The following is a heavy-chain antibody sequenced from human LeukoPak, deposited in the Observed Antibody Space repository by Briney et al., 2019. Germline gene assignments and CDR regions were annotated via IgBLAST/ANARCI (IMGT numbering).Heavy chain of an antibody. CDR2: IKSKTDGGTT. J-gene: IGHJ4*02. V-gene: IGHV3-15*01. D-gene: IGHD3-10*01. CDR3: ARAPRGNMVRGVIMVY. CDR1: GFTFSNAW. Sequence: GGSLRLSCAASGFTFSNAWMSWVRQAPGKGLEWVGRIKSKTDGGTTDYAAPVKGRFTISRDDSKNTLYLQMNSLKTEDTAVYYCARAPRGNMVRGVIMVYWGQGTLVTVSS.